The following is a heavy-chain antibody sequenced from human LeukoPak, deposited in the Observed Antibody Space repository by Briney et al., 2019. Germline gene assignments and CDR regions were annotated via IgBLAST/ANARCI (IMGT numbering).Heavy chain of an antibody. CDR1: GFTVSRNY. Sequence: GGSLRLSSAASGFTVSRNYMSWVRQAAGKGLEWVSVIYIDGNTYYADSVRGRFTISRDNSKNTVYLQMNSLRAEDTAVYYCARCYTVTTTGWFDPWGQGTLVTVSS. J-gene: IGHJ5*02. CDR2: IYIDGNT. D-gene: IGHD4-17*01. V-gene: IGHV3-66*01. CDR3: ARCYTVTTTGWFDP.